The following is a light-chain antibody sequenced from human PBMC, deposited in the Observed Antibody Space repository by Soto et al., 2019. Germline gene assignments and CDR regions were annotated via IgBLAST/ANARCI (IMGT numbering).Light chain of an antibody. CDR1: QSVSSN. V-gene: IGKV3-15*01. CDR3: QQYNNWPGLT. J-gene: IGKJ4*01. Sequence: EIVMTQSPATLSVSPGERATLSCRASQSVSSNLAWYQQKPGQAPRLLIYGASTMATGIPARFSGSGSGTEFTLTISSLQSEDFAVYSCQQYNNWPGLTFGGGTKVEIK. CDR2: GAS.